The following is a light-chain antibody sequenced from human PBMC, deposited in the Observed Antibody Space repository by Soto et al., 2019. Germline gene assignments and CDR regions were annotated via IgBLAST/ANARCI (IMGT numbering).Light chain of an antibody. CDR3: QQYYSYPRT. J-gene: IGKJ1*01. V-gene: IGKV1-8*01. Sequence: AIRMTQSPSSLSASTGDRVTITCRASQGISSYLAWYQQKPGKAPKLLIYAASTLQSGVPSRFSGSGSGTVFTLTISCLQSEYFATDYCQQYYSYPRTFGQGTKVAIK. CDR1: QGISSY. CDR2: AAS.